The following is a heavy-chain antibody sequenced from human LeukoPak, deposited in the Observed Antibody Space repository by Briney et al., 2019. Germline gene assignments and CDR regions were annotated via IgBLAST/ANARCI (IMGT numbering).Heavy chain of an antibody. J-gene: IGHJ4*02. CDR1: GFTFSTYT. CDR3: ARLHDSGWSYFDS. CDR2: ISSSSSYL. Sequence: GGSLRLSCAASGFTFSTYTMNWVRQAPGKGLEWVSSISSSSSYLYYADSVKGRFTISRDNAKNSLYLQMNSLRAEDTAVYYCARLHDSGWSYFDSWGQGTLVTVSS. V-gene: IGHV3-21*01. D-gene: IGHD6-19*01.